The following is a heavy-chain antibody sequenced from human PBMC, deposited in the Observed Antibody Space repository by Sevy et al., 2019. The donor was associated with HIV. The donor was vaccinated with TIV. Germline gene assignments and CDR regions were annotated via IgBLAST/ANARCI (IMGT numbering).Heavy chain of an antibody. CDR1: GFTVSSNY. CDR3: ARSSLNSGAFDI. CDR2: IYNGGST. V-gene: IGHV3-53*01. J-gene: IGHJ3*02. D-gene: IGHD3-10*01. Sequence: GGSLRLSCAASGFTVSSNYMSWVRQAPGKGLEWVSVIYNGGSTYYADSGKGRFTISRDNSKNTLYLQMNSLRAEDTAVYYCARSSLNSGAFDIWGQGTMVTVSS.